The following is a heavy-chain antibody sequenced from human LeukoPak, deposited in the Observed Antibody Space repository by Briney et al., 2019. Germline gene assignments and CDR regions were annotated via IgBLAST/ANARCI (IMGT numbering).Heavy chain of an antibody. Sequence: SETLSLTCTVSGGSISSYYWSWIRQPPGKGLEWSGYIYYSGSTNYNPSLKSRVTISVDTSKNQFSLKLSSVTAADTAVYYCARGGRGIAAAGTFDYWGQGTLVTVSS. J-gene: IGHJ4*02. CDR1: GGSISSYY. CDR2: IYYSGST. D-gene: IGHD6-13*01. CDR3: ARGGRGIAAAGTFDY. V-gene: IGHV4-59*01.